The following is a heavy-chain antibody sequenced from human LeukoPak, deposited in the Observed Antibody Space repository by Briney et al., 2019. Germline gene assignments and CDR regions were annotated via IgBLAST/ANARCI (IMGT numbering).Heavy chain of an antibody. CDR2: IFHGGST. V-gene: IGHV4-4*02. CDR3: ARVAIPYDISPYYDGYMDV. CDR1: GGPISSNNW. D-gene: IGHD3-22*01. J-gene: IGHJ6*03. Sequence: SGTLSLTCGVSGGPISSNNWWFWVRQPPGKGLEWIGEIFHGGSTNYNPSLQSRVTISVDTSKNQFSLKISSVTAADAAVYYCARVAIPYDISPYYDGYMDVWGKGTTVTVSS.